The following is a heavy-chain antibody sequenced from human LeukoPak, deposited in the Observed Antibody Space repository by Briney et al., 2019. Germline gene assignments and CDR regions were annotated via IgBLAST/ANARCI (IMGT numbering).Heavy chain of an antibody. CDR1: GGTFSIYA. CDR2: IIPIFGTA. J-gene: IGHJ4*02. Sequence: SVKVSCKASGGTFSIYAISWVRQAPGQGLEWMGGIIPIFGTANYAQKFQGRVTITADESTSTAYMELSSLRSEDTAVYYCARGITMVRGVIIPYYFDYWGQGTLVTVSS. V-gene: IGHV1-69*13. D-gene: IGHD3-10*01. CDR3: ARGITMVRGVIIPYYFDY.